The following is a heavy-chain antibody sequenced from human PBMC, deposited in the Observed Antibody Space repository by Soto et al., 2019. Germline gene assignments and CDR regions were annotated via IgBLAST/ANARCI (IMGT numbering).Heavy chain of an antibody. D-gene: IGHD5-12*01. V-gene: IGHV1-18*01. CDR2: ISAYNGNT. J-gene: IGHJ4*02. Sequence: QVQLVQSGAEVKKPGASVKVSCKASGYTFTSYGINLVRQARGQGLEWMGWISAYNGNTNYAQKLQGRVKMTTDTPTSTAYMELRRLRSDDTGVYYCARAYIVAPYGIDYWGQGTLVTVSS. CDR1: GYTFTSYG. CDR3: ARAYIVAPYGIDY.